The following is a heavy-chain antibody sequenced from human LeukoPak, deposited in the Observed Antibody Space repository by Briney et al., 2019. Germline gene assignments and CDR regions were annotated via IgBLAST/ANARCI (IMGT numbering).Heavy chain of an antibody. Sequence: PSETLSLTGAAYGGSFSNSYWTWIRQSPGKGLEWIGEINHNGTTRYNKPFKSRVTISIDTSKKQFSLKLSAVTAADTAVYYCARFGDCADGLCFYYLDPWGQGTLVTVSS. CDR3: ARFGDCADGLCFYYLDP. CDR2: INHNGTT. V-gene: IGHV4-34*01. J-gene: IGHJ5*02. CDR1: GGSFSNSY. D-gene: IGHD2-8*01.